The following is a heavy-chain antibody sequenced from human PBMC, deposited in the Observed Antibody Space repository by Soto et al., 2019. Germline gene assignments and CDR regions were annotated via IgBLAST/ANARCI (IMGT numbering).Heavy chain of an antibody. D-gene: IGHD3-9*01. V-gene: IGHV4-34*01. Sequence: SETLSLTCAVYGGSFSGYYWSWIRQPPGEGLEWIGEINHSGSTNYNPSLKSRVTISVDTSKNQFSLKLSSVTAADTAVYCCARVLRYYHVVIDAFDIWGQGTMVTVSS. CDR1: GGSFSGYY. CDR3: ARVLRYYHVVIDAFDI. J-gene: IGHJ3*02. CDR2: INHSGST.